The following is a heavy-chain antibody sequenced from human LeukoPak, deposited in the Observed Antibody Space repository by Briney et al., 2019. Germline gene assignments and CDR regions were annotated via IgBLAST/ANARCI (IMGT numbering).Heavy chain of an antibody. Sequence: QPGGSLRLSRAASGFTFSSYSMNWVRQAPGKGLEWVSYISSSSSTIYYADPVKGRFTISRDNAKNSLYLQMNSLRDEDTAVYYCARDSLRYCSSTSCGGFDPWGQGTLVTVSS. D-gene: IGHD2-2*01. V-gene: IGHV3-48*02. CDR1: GFTFSSYS. CDR3: ARDSLRYCSSTSCGGFDP. J-gene: IGHJ5*02. CDR2: ISSSSSTI.